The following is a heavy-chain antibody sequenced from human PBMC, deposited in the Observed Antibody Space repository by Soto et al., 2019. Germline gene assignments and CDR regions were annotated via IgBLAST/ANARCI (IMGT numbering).Heavy chain of an antibody. Sequence: SEPLSLTCAVSGYSISSGYYWGWFRQPPEKGLEWIGSIYHSGTTYSNPSLKSRVTISIDTSKNQFSLRLSSVTAADTAVYFCARSLYTSSWYAGSWGQGTLVTVSS. CDR2: IYHSGTT. CDR3: ARSLYTSSWYAGS. J-gene: IGHJ5*02. CDR1: GYSISSGYY. V-gene: IGHV4-38-2*01. D-gene: IGHD6-13*01.